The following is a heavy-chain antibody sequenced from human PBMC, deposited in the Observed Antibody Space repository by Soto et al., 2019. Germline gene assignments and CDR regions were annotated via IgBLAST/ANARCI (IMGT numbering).Heavy chain of an antibody. D-gene: IGHD2-8*02. J-gene: IGHJ4*02. CDR3: ARGPRGLYHHDY. V-gene: IGHV3-74*01. CDR2: INMDGTRT. CDR1: GFTFSGDW. Sequence: EVQLVGSGGGLVQPGGSLRLSCVASGFTFSGDWMHWVRQAAGKGLVWVSRINMDGTRTNYADSVKGRFTISRDNAKNTLYLQMNSLRVDDTAVYYCARGPRGLYHHDYWGQGALVTVS.